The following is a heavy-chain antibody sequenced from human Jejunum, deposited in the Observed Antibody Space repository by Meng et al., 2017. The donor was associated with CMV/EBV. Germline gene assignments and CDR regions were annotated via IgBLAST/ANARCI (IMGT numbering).Heavy chain of an antibody. CDR3: ARGPLLTASHYYCEN. V-gene: IGHV1-46*01. J-gene: IGHJ4*02. Sequence: SEYTFTSYYIRWVRQAPGQGHEWMGIINPSGDRSIYAQQFQGRVTITGDTSTSTLYMELSGLRSEDTAMYYCARGPLLTASHYYCENWGQGTLVTVSS. D-gene: IGHD4/OR15-4a*01. CDR2: INPSGDRS. CDR1: EYTFTSYY.